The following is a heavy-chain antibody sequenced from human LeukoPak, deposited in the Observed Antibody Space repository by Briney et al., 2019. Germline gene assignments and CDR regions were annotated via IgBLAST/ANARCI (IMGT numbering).Heavy chain of an antibody. V-gene: IGHV4-61*01. CDR3: ARATGGGAREFDY. D-gene: IGHD1-26*01. CDR2: IYYSGNT. CDR1: GGSVSSGSYY. Sequence: SGTLSLTCTVPGGSVSSGSYYWSWIRQPPGKGLEWIGYIYYSGNTYYNPSLKSRVTISVDTSKNQFSLKLSSVTAADTAVYYCARATGGGAREFDYWGQGTLVTVSS. J-gene: IGHJ4*02.